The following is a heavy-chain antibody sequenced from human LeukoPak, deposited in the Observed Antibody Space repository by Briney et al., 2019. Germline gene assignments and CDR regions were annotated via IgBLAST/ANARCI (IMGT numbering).Heavy chain of an antibody. CDR2: ISSSSSYI. D-gene: IGHD3-10*01. CDR3: ARGNYYGSGSPPRGFDP. V-gene: IGHV3-21*01. J-gene: IGHJ5*02. CDR1: GFTFSSYS. Sequence: GGSLRLSCAASGFTFSSYSMNWVRQAPGKGLEWVSSISSSSSYIYYADSVKGRFTISRENAKNSLYLQMNSLRAEDTAVYYCARGNYYGSGSPPRGFDPWGQGTLVTVSS.